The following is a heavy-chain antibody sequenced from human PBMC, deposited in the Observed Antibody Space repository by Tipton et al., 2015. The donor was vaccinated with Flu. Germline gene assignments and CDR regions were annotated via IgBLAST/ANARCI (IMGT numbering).Heavy chain of an antibody. V-gene: IGHV4-39*01. Sequence: TLSLTCTVSSGSIRSTNYFCAWIRQPPGKRLELIGSIYPSGTTYHNPSLKSRVTISVDTSKSQFSLMLRSVTAADTAVYYCARLSYYDVDLKNFYFDYWGQGALVTASS. CDR1: SGSIRSTNYF. J-gene: IGHJ4*02. CDR3: ARLSYYDVDLKNFYFDY. CDR2: IYPSGTT. D-gene: IGHD3-10*02.